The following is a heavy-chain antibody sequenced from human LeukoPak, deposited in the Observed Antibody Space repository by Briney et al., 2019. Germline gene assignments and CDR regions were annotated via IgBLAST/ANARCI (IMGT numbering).Heavy chain of an antibody. Sequence: SETLSLTCTVSGGSISRYYWSWIRQPPGKGLEWIGYIYYSGSTNYNPSLKSRVTISVDTSKNQFSLKLSSVTAADTAVYYCARVRLGGLRHFDYWGQGTLVTVSS. J-gene: IGHJ4*02. CDR1: GGSISRYY. CDR2: IYYSGST. D-gene: IGHD5-12*01. V-gene: IGHV4-59*01. CDR3: ARVRLGGLRHFDY.